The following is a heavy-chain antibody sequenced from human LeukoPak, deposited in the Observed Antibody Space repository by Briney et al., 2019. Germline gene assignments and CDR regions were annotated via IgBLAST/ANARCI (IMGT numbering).Heavy chain of an antibody. V-gene: IGHV4-59*11. J-gene: IGHJ4*02. CDR3: AGKRSPIYFDS. CDR1: GGSISGPY. Sequence: SETLSLTCTVPGGSISGPYRSWIRQPPGQELEWIGHIYYNGSTNYNPSLKSRVTISVDTSKNQFSLKLRSVTAADTAVYYCAGKRSPIYFDSWGQGTLVTVSS. CDR2: IYYNGST.